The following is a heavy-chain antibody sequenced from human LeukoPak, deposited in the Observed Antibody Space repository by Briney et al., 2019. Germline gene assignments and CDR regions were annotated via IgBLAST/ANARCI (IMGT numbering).Heavy chain of an antibody. CDR3: ARAPIMSYDFWSGAGENWFDP. D-gene: IGHD3-3*01. CDR2: INPNSGGT. J-gene: IGHJ5*02. Sequence: GASVKVSCKASGYTFTGYYMHWVRQAPGQGLEWMGWINPNSGGTNYAQKLQGRVTMTTDTSTSTAYMELKSLRSDDTAVYYCARAPIMSYDFWSGAGENWFDPWGQGTLVTVSS. V-gene: IGHV1-2*02. CDR1: GYTFTGYY.